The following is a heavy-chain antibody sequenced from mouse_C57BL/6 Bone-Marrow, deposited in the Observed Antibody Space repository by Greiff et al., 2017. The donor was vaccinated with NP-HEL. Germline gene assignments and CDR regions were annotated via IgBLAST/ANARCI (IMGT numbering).Heavy chain of an antibody. CDR1: GYTFTDYY. D-gene: IGHD2-3*01. CDR2: INPNNGGT. V-gene: IGHV1-26*01. J-gene: IGHJ4*01. CDR3: ARWGSYDGYFYAMDY. Sequence: SGPELVKPGASVKISCKASGYTFTDYYMNWVKQSHGKSLEWIGDINPNNGGTSYNQKFKGKATLTVDKSSSTAYMELRSLTSEDSAVYYCARWGSYDGYFYAMDYWGQGTSVTVSS.